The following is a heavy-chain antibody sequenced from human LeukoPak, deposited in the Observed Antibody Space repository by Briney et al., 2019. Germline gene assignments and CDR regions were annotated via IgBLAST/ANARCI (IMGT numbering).Heavy chain of an antibody. CDR1: GLTFSSYS. J-gene: IGHJ4*02. D-gene: IGHD6-13*01. Sequence: GGTLRLSCVVSGLTFSSYSMNWVREAPGKGLEWVSSMSRSSTYKYYADSVKGRFTISRDNATNSLYLQMNRRRAEDTAVYYCASHNSSWFQDYWGQGTLVTVSS. CDR3: ASHNSSWFQDY. CDR2: MSRSSTYK. V-gene: IGHV3-21*01.